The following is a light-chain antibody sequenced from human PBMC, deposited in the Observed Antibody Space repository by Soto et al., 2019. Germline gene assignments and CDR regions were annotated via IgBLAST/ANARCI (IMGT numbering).Light chain of an antibody. V-gene: IGKV1-27*01. CDR3: QNYNGAPWT. J-gene: IGKJ1*01. CDR2: AAS. CDR1: QGISNY. Sequence: DLQMTQSPSSLSASVGDRVTITCRASQGISNYLVWYQQKPGKVPKLLIYAASTLQSGVPSRFSGSGSGTDFTLTIRSLQPEDVATYYCQNYNGAPWTFGQGTKVEIK.